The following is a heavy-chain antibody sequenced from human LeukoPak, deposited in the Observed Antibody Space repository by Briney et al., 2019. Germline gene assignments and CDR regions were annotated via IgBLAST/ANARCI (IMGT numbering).Heavy chain of an antibody. CDR1: GGSISSGGYS. D-gene: IGHD3-16*01. Sequence: PSQTLSLTCAVSGGSISSGGYSWSWIRQPPGKGLEWIGYIYHSGSTYYNPSLKSRVTISVDRSKNQFSLKLSSVTAADTAAYYCARAAVGHVYDYVWGSGRLYGMDVWGQGTTVTVSS. CDR2: IYHSGST. J-gene: IGHJ6*02. V-gene: IGHV4-30-2*01. CDR3: ARAAVGHVYDYVWGSGRLYGMDV.